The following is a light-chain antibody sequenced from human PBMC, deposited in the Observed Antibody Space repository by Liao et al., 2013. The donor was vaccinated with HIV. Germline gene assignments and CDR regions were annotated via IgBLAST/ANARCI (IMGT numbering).Light chain of an antibody. J-gene: IGLJ3*02. CDR3: HLWDRNTDHWV. V-gene: IGLV3-21*04. CDR2: YNT. Sequence: SYVLTQPPSVSVAPGKTARITCGGHDIGSDTVHWLQQKPGQAPVLVLFYNTDRPSGIPERFSGSNSGNTATLTISRVEAGDEADYYCHLWDRNTDHWVFGGGTKLTVL. CDR1: DIGSDT.